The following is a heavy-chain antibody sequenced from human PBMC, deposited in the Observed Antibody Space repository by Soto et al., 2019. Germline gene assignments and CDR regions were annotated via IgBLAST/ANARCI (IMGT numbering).Heavy chain of an antibody. CDR2: IYYSGST. CDR3: ARGRGYSGYDWFDY. Sequence: SETLSLTCTVSGGSISSGDYYWSWIRQPPGKGLEWIGYIYYSGSTYYNPSLKSRVTISVDTSKNQFSLKLSSVTAADTAVYYCARGRGYSGYDWFDYWGQGTPVTAPQ. V-gene: IGHV4-30-4*01. CDR1: GGSISSGDYY. J-gene: IGHJ4*02. D-gene: IGHD5-12*01.